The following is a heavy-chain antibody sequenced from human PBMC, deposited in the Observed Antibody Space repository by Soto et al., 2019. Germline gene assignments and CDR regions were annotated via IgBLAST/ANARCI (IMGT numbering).Heavy chain of an antibody. CDR1: GFTFSDYY. D-gene: IGHD6-13*01. CDR2: ISSSSSYT. CDR3: ARTIAAAGGRRYFDL. V-gene: IGHV3-11*05. J-gene: IGHJ2*01. Sequence: QVQLVESGGGLVKPGGSLRLSCAASGFTFSDYYMSWICQAPGKGLEWVSYISSSSSYTNYADSVKGRFTISRDNAKNSLYLQMNSLRDEDTAVYHCARTIAAAGGRRYFDLWGRGTLVTVSS.